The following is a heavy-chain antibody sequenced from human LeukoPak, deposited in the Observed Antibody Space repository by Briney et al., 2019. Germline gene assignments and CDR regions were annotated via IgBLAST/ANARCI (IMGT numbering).Heavy chain of an antibody. J-gene: IGHJ6*02. CDR2: ISAYNGNT. V-gene: IGHV1-18*04. D-gene: IGHD2-15*01. Sequence: GASVKVSCKASGYTFTSYYMHWVRQAPGQGLEWMGWISAYNGNTNYAQKLQGRVTMTTDTSTSTAYMELRSLRSDDTAVYYCAREGLLGYCSGGSCYSYYYCGMDVWGQGTTVTVSS. CDR1: GYTFTSYY. CDR3: AREGLLGYCSGGSCYSYYYCGMDV.